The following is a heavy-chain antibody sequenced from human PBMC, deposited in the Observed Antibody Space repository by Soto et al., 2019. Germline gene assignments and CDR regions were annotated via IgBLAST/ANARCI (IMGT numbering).Heavy chain of an antibody. CDR3: VKPPVITASYYYYDMDV. V-gene: IGHV3-23*01. CDR1: GFTFSTYP. CDR2: ISGSGIST. J-gene: IGHJ6*02. D-gene: IGHD4-4*01. Sequence: PGGSLRLSCAAPGFTFSTYPMSWVRQAPGKGLEWVSGISGSGISTYYTDSVKGRFTISRDNSKNTVFLQMNSLRDEDTAVYYCVKPPVITASYYYYDMDVWGQGTTVTVSS.